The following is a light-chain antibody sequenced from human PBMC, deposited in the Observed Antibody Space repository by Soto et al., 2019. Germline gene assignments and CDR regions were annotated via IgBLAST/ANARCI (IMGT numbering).Light chain of an antibody. CDR3: QQYDNSRT. J-gene: IGKJ1*01. V-gene: IGKV3-20*01. CDR2: RIS. CDR1: QSVNRRS. Sequence: IVLTQSPGTLSLSPGEGATLSCRASQSVNRRSLAWYQQKPGQAPRLLISRISNRATGIPDRFSGSGSGADFTPTISRLEPEDFAVYYCQQYDNSRTFGQGTKVDIK.